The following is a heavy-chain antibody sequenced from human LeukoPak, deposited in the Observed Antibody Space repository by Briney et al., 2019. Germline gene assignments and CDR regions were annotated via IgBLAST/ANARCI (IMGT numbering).Heavy chain of an antibody. Sequence: SETLSLTCTVSGYSISSGYYWGWIRQPPGKGLEWIGSIYHSGSTYYNPSLKSRVTIPVDTSKNQFSLKLSSVTAADTAVYYCARWEMDDAFDIWGQGTMVTVSS. V-gene: IGHV4-38-2*02. CDR3: ARWEMDDAFDI. CDR2: IYHSGST. CDR1: GYSISSGYY. J-gene: IGHJ3*02. D-gene: IGHD1-26*01.